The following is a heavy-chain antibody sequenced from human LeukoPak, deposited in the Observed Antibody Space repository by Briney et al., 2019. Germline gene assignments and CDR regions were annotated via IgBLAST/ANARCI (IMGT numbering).Heavy chain of an antibody. CDR2: INHSGST. CDR3: ARGYRYCTNGVCVYYYYYMDV. CDR1: GGSFSGYY. D-gene: IGHD2-8*01. J-gene: IGHJ6*03. Sequence: SETLSLTCAVYGGSFSGYYWSWIRQPPGKGLEWIGDINHSGSTNYNPSLKSRVTISVDTSKNQFSLKLSSVTASDTAVYYCARGYRYCTNGVCVYYYYYMDVWGKGTTVTVSS. V-gene: IGHV4-34*01.